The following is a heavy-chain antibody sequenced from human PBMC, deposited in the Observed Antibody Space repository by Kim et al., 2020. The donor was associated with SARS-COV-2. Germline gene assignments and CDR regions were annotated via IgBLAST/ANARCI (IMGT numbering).Heavy chain of an antibody. D-gene: IGHD1-20*01. CDR3: AKDPRIAGTTGGN. J-gene: IGHJ4*02. V-gene: IGHV1-2*02. Sequence: NYAQKFKGRITMTRDTPISTIYMELTSLRSDDTAVYYCAKDPRIAGTTGGNWGQGTLVTVSS.